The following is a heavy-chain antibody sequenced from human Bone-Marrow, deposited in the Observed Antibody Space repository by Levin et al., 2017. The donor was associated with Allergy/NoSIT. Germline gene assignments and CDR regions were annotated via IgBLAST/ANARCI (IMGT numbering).Heavy chain of an antibody. D-gene: IGHD6-19*01. CDR2: IYSGGST. Sequence: GGSLRLSCAASGFTVSTNYMSWVRQAPGKGLEWVSVIYSGGSTDHADSVKGRFTISRDNSKNTLYLQMNSLRAEDTAVYYCARGGYSSGWYRTWGQGTLVTVSS. J-gene: IGHJ5*02. V-gene: IGHV3-53*01. CDR1: GFTVSTNY. CDR3: ARGGYSSGWYRT.